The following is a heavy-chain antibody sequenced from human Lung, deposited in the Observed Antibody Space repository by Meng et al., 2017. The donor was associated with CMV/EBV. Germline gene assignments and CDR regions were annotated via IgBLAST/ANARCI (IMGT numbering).Heavy chain of an antibody. V-gene: IGHV1-2*06. Sequence: QVQLVQSGSEMRQPGAAVKVSCKASGHTLNSYDTRWVRQAPGQWLEWMGRSNPNSGSTTYAQKLQGRVTMTRDTSISTAYMVLRRKGGDQTAEYYRGIGNVYRRQQCPGDGGGQGSLVTVSS. D-gene: IGHD5-24*01. J-gene: IGHJ4*02. CDR2: SNPNSGST. CDR1: GHTLNSYD. CDR3: GIGNVYRRQQCPGDG.